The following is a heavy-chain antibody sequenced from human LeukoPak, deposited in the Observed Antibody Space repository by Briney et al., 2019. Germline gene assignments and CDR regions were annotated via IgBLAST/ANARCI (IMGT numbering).Heavy chain of an antibody. V-gene: IGHV3-23*01. J-gene: IGHJ4*02. CDR2: ITGGGGDT. CDR1: GFTFSTSA. D-gene: IGHD1-14*01. CDR3: AKRPVPFGGTYAFDD. Sequence: PGGSLRLSCAASGFTFSTSAMSWVRPAPGKGLEWVSSITGGGGDTYYVDSVKGRFTISRDHSKNTLYLQMNYLRAGDTAVYYCAKRPVPFGGTYAFDDWGQGTLVTVSS.